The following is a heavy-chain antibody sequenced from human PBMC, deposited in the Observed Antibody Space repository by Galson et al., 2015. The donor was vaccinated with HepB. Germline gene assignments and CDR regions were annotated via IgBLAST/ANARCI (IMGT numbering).Heavy chain of an antibody. V-gene: IGHV1-3*01. CDR1: GYTFTSYA. Sequence: SVKVSCKASGYTFTSYAMHWVRQAPGQRLEWMGWINAGNGNTKYSQKFQGRVTITRDTSASTAYMELSSLRSEDTAVYYCARVAAAGYWYFDLWGRGTLVTVSS. J-gene: IGHJ2*01. CDR3: ARVAAAGYWYFDL. CDR2: INAGNGNT. D-gene: IGHD6-13*01.